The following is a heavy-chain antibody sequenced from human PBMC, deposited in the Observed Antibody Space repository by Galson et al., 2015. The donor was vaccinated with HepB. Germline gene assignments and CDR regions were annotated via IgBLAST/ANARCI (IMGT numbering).Heavy chain of an antibody. J-gene: IGHJ6*02. Sequence: SVKVSCKASGYTFTSYGISWVRQAPGQGLEWMGWISAYNGNTNYAQKLQGRVTMTTDTSTSTAYMELRSLRSDDTAVYYCAREGRITMVRGVITFYYYGMDVWGQGTTVTVSS. CDR3: AREGRITMVRGVITFYYYGMDV. D-gene: IGHD3-10*01. CDR2: ISAYNGNT. CDR1: GYTFTSYG. V-gene: IGHV1-18*04.